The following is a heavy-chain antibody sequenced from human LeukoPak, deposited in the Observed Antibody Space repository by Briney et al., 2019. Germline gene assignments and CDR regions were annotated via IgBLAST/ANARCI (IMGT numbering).Heavy chain of an antibody. J-gene: IGHJ4*02. D-gene: IGHD6-19*01. V-gene: IGHV3-30*02. CDR2: IRYDGSNK. CDR1: GFTFSSYG. CDR3: AKVSGIAVAPIDY. Sequence: GGSLRLSCAASGFTFSSYGMHWVRQAPGKGLEWVAFIRYDGSNKYYADSVKGRFTISRDNSKNTLYLQMNGLRAEDTAVYYCAKVSGIAVAPIDYWGQGTLVTVSS.